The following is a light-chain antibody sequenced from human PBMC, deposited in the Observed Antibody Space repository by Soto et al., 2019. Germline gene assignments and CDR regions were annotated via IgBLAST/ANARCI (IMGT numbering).Light chain of an antibody. J-gene: IGLJ2*01. Sequence: QSALTQPPSASGSPGQSVTISCTGTSSDVGGYNYVSWYQQHPGKAPRLMIYEVNKRPSGVPYRFSGSKSGNTASLTVSGLQADDEAVYYCSSYAGNNLLVFGGGTK. CDR1: SSDVGGYNY. CDR2: EVN. V-gene: IGLV2-8*01. CDR3: SSYAGNNLLV.